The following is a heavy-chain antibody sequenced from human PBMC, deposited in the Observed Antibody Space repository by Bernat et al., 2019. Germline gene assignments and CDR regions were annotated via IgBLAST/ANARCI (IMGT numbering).Heavy chain of an antibody. CDR1: GGSFSGYY. J-gene: IGHJ6*03. Sequence: QVQLQQWGAGLLKPSETLSLTCAVEGGSFSGYYWSWIRQPPGKGLEWIGEINHSGSTNYNPSLKSRVTISVDTSKNQFSLKLSSVTAADTAVYYCAGGALVGTYYYYYMDVWGQGTTVTVSS. CDR2: INHSGST. D-gene: IGHD2-8*02. CDR3: AGGALVGTYYYYYMDV. V-gene: IGHV4-34*01.